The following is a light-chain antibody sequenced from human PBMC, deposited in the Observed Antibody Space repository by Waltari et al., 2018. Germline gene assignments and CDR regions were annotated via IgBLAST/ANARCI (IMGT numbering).Light chain of an antibody. J-gene: IGLJ3*02. CDR2: NNN. Sequence: QSVLTQAPSASGTPGPRVTISCLGSSSNIGSTYVNWYQQLPGTAPKLLIYNNNQRPSGVPDRFSGSKSGTSASLAISGLQSADEADFYCSAWDDSLNAWVFGGGTRLTVL. V-gene: IGLV1-44*01. CDR1: SSNIGSTY. CDR3: SAWDDSLNAWV.